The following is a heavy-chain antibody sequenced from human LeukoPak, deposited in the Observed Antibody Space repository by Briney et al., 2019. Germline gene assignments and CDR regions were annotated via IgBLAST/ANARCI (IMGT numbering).Heavy chain of an antibody. CDR2: IKQDANEK. CDR3: ARVFSKLRIAVAGSGYFDY. D-gene: IGHD6-19*01. V-gene: IGHV3-7*03. J-gene: IGHJ4*02. CDR1: GFIFRSYW. Sequence: GGSLRLSCAASGFIFRSYWMSWVRQAPGKGLEWVANIKQDANEKYYGDSVKGRFIISRDNAKNSLYLQMNSLRAEDTALYYCARVFSKLRIAVAGSGYFDYWGQGTLVTVSS.